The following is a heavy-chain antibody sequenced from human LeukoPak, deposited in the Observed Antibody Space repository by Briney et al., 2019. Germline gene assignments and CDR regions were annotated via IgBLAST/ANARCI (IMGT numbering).Heavy chain of an antibody. J-gene: IGHJ4*02. V-gene: IGHV4-34*01. CDR1: GGSFSGYY. Sequence: ETLSLTCAVYGGSFSGYYWSWIRQPPGKGLEGIGEINHSGSTNYNPSLTSRVTVSVDTSKNQFSLKLSSVTAADTAVYYCASKGYYDSSGYYFDYWGQGTLVTVSS. CDR2: INHSGST. D-gene: IGHD3-22*01. CDR3: ASKGYYDSSGYYFDY.